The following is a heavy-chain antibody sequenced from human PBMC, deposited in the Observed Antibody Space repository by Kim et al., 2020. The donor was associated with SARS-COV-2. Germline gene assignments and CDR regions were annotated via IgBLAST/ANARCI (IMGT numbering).Heavy chain of an antibody. V-gene: IGHV4-59*01. CDR1: GGSISSYY. D-gene: IGHD3-22*01. J-gene: IGHJ6*02. CDR3: ARGTYYYDSSGYYGNYGMDV. Sequence: SETLSLTCTVSGGSISSYYWSWIRQPPGKGLEWIGYIYYSGSTNYNPSLKSRVTISVDTSKNQFSLKLSSVTAADTAVYYCARGTYYYDSSGYYGNYGMDVWGQGTTVTVSS. CDR2: IYYSGST.